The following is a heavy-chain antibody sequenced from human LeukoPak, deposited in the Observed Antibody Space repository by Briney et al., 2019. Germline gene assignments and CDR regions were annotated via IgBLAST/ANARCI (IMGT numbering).Heavy chain of an antibody. CDR2: INPNSGGT. J-gene: IGHJ4*02. V-gene: IGHV1-2*02. D-gene: IGHD2-15*01. CDR1: GYTFTGYY. CDR3: ARVNGGRYCSGGSCYLDY. Sequence: GASVKVSCKASGYTFTGYYMHWVRQAPGQGLEWMGWINPNSGGTNYAQKFQARVTMTRDTSISTAYMELSRLRSDDTAVYYCARVNGGRYCSGGSCYLDYWGQGTLVTVSS.